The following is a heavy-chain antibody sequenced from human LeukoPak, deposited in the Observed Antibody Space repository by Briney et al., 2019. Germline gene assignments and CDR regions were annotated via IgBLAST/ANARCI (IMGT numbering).Heavy chain of an antibody. D-gene: IGHD6-19*01. CDR2: ISYDGSNK. J-gene: IGHJ4*02. V-gene: IGHV3-30-3*02. CDR3: AKNLPPYSGGGPPIFNY. CDR1: GFTFSSYA. Sequence: GGSLRLSRAASGFTFSSYAMHWVRQAPGKGLEWVAVISYDGSNKYYADSMKGRFTISRDNSKNALYLQMNSLRAEDTAVYYWAKNLPPYSGGGPPIFNYWGKGTLLTVSS.